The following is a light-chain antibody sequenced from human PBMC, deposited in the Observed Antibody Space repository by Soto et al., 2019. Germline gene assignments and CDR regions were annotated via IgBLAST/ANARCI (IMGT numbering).Light chain of an antibody. CDR2: AAS. CDR1: QSIRGY. Sequence: DIQMTQSPSSLSASVGDRVTITCRASQSIRGYLNWYQQKAGKAPKLLIYAASSLQTGVSSRFSGSGSGTDFPLTISNLQHEDFANYYCQQTSSTPTFGGGTKVDIK. CDR3: QQTSSTPT. V-gene: IGKV1-39*01. J-gene: IGKJ4*01.